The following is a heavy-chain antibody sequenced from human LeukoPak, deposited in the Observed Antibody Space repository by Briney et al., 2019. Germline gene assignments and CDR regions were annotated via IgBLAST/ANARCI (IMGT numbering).Heavy chain of an antibody. CDR3: TRVGYIDEGIDY. CDR1: GFTFSDYY. V-gene: IGHV3-11*06. Sequence: GGSLRLSCAASGFTFSDYYMSWIRQAPGKGLEWVSYISSSSSYTNYADSVKGRFTISRDNAKNSLYLQMNSLRAEDTAVYYCTRVGYIDEGIDYWGQGTLVTVSS. CDR2: ISSSSSYT. J-gene: IGHJ4*02. D-gene: IGHD5-24*01.